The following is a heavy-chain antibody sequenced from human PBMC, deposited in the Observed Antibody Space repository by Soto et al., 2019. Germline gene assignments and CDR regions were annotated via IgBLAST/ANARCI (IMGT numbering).Heavy chain of an antibody. CDR3: ARGNDWKSSTFDI. CDR2: VYYSGAT. D-gene: IGHD2-21*01. Sequence: QVQLQESGPGLVKPSETLSLTCTVAGGSLTDHYWNWFRQSPGRGLQWIGYVYYSGATSYNPSLTSRVTMTVDTSKNQFSLKLRSGTAADTAVYFCARGNDWKSSTFDIWGQGTMVSVSS. V-gene: IGHV4-59*11. J-gene: IGHJ3*02. CDR1: GGSLTDHY.